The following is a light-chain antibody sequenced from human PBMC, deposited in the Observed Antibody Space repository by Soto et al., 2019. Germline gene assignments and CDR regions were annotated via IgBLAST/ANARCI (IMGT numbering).Light chain of an antibody. V-gene: IGKV3-20*01. CDR1: QSVSSSY. J-gene: IGKJ4*01. Sequence: EILLTHSPGTLSLSPGERATLSCRPSQSVSSSYLAWYQQKPGQAPRLLIDGASSRATGIPDRFSGSGSGTDFTLTISRLEPEDFAVYYCQQYGSSPLTFGGGTKVDIK. CDR3: QQYGSSPLT. CDR2: GAS.